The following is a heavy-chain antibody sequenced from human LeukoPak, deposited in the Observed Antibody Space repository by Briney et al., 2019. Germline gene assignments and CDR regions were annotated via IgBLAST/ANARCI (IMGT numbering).Heavy chain of an antibody. CDR2: TYYRSKWYN. J-gene: IGHJ4*02. D-gene: IGHD6-19*01. CDR3: ARSQGSGWLNDY. V-gene: IGHV6-1*01. CDR1: GDTVASNSAA. Sequence: SQTLSLTCAISGDTVASNSAAWNWIRQSPSRGLEWLGRTYYRSKWYNDYAVSVKSRITINQDTSKNQFSLQLNSVTPEDTAVYYGARSQGSGWLNDYWGQGTLVTVSS.